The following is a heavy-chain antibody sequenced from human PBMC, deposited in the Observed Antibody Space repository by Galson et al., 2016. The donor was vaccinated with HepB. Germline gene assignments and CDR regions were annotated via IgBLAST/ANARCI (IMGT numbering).Heavy chain of an antibody. CDR1: GFGVGSTY. J-gene: IGHJ5*02. D-gene: IGHD3-22*01. V-gene: IGHV3-53*01. Sequence: SLRLSCAVSGFGVGSTYMNWVRQAPGEGLDWASVIYSNGRTYYADSVRGRFTVSRDRSKNILYLQMNSLRVEDTAVYYCARGPVVTYYSGPTWFDPWGQGTLVTVSS. CDR2: IYSNGRT. CDR3: ARGPVVTYYSGPTWFDP.